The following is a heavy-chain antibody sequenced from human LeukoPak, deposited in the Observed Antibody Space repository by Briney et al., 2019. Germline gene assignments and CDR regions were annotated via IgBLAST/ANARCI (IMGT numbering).Heavy chain of an antibody. D-gene: IGHD2-21*02. Sequence: GGSLRLSCVVSGFTFNNYAMTWVRQAPGKGLEWVSAVSHTGDRTYYADSVKGRFTISRDNSKNTLYLQMDSLRAEDTAIYYCAKDTSAVTAVHDAFDVWGQGTMVTVSS. CDR1: GFTFNNYA. J-gene: IGHJ3*01. CDR2: VSHTGDRT. V-gene: IGHV3-23*01. CDR3: AKDTSAVTAVHDAFDV.